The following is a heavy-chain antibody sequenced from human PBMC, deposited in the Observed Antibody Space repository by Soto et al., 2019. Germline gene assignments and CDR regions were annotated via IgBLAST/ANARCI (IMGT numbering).Heavy chain of an antibody. CDR3: AREGAYGGKDDYYCDGMDV. J-gene: IGHJ6*02. CDR1: GYTFTSYG. Sequence: ASVKVSCKASGYTFTSYGISWVQQAPGQGLEWMGWISAYNGNTNYAQKLQGRVTMTTDTSTSTAYMELRSLRSDDTAVYYCAREGAYGGKDDYYCDGMDVRTQRTTVPVS. CDR2: ISAYNGNT. V-gene: IGHV1-18*01. D-gene: IGHD4-17*01.